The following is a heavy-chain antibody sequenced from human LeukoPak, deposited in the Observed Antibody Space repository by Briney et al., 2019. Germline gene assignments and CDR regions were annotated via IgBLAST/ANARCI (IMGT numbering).Heavy chain of an antibody. CDR1: GDSISSDY. CDR2: IYYTGST. J-gene: IGHJ6*03. V-gene: IGHV4-59*01. D-gene: IGHD3-22*01. Sequence: SETLSLTCAVSGDSISSDYWSWVRQPPGKGLEWIGYIYYTGSTNYNPSLKSRVTISVDTSKNQFSLKLSSVTAADTAVYYCARSSYYSDSSGYSYFYYYNMDVWGKGTTVTVSS. CDR3: ARSSYYSDSSGYSYFYYYNMDV.